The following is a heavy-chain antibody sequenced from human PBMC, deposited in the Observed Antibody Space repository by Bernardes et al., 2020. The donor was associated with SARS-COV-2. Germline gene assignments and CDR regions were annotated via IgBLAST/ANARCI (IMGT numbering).Heavy chain of an antibody. J-gene: IGHJ6*02. V-gene: IGHV3-13*01. CDR1: GFTFSSYD. Sequence: VGSLRLSCAASGFTFSSYDMHWVRQATGKGLEWVSAIGTAGDTYYPGSVKGRFTISRENAKNSLYLQMNSLRAGDTAVYYCARGEQYYDILTGYLYYYYGMDVWGQGTTVTVSS. CDR3: ARGEQYYDILTGYLYYYYGMDV. D-gene: IGHD3-9*01. CDR2: IGTAGDT.